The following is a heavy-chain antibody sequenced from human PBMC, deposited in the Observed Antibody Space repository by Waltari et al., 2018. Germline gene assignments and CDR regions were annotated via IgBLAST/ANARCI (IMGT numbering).Heavy chain of an antibody. D-gene: IGHD5-12*01. Sequence: QVQLQQWGAGLLKPSETLSLTCAVYGGSFSGYYWSWIRQPPGKGLEWIGEINHSGSTNYNPSLKSRVTISVDTSKNQFSLKLSSVTAADTAVYYCARGGDGYNGGDFDYWGQGTLVIVSS. V-gene: IGHV4-34*01. J-gene: IGHJ4*02. CDR3: ARGGDGYNGGDFDY. CDR1: GGSFSGYY. CDR2: INHSGST.